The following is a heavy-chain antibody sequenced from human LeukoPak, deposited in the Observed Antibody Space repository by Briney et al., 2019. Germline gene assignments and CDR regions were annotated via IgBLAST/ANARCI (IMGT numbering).Heavy chain of an antibody. CDR1: GGSSSGYY. D-gene: IGHD2-15*01. V-gene: IGHV4-34*01. J-gene: IGHJ4*02. CDR2: INHSGST. CDR3: ARVFCSGGSCWQY. Sequence: SETLSLTCAVYGGSSSGYYWSWIRQPPGKGLEWIGEINHSGSTNYNPSLKSRVTISVDTPKNQFSLKLSSVTAADTAVYYCARVFCSGGSCWQYWGQGTLVTVSS.